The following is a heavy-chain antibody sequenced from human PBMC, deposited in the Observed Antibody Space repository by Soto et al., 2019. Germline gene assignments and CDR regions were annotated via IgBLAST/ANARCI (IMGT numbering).Heavy chain of an antibody. V-gene: IGHV4-39*01. CDR1: GGTISSTGYC. D-gene: IGHD3-16*01. CDR2: IYYSGTT. CDR3: ARRYGSSFDY. Sequence: SETLSLTCTVFGGTISSTGYCWGWNRQPPGRGLEWMGSIYYSGTTYYNASLKSRVTISVETSKNQFSLKLSSVTAADTAVYYCARRYGSSFDYWGQGTPVTVSS. J-gene: IGHJ4*02.